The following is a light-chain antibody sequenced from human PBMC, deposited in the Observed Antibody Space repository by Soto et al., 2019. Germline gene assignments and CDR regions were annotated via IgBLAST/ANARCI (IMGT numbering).Light chain of an antibody. CDR1: QNIGND. V-gene: IGKV1-6*01. Sequence: AIQMTQSPSSLSASVGDRVTITCRASQNIGNDLAWYQQKPGKAPKLLIYTASSLQSGVPLRFSGSGSGTDFTLTISSLQPEDFATYYCLQEYNYPRTFGQGTKGEI. CDR2: TAS. J-gene: IGKJ1*01. CDR3: LQEYNYPRT.